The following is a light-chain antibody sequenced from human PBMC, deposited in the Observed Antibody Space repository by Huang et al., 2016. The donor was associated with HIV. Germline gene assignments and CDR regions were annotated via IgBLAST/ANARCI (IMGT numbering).Light chain of an antibody. J-gene: IGKJ3*01. CDR1: QSVSSSY. CDR3: QHYGSSPFT. CDR2: GAS. V-gene: IGKV3-20*01. Sequence: DIVLTLSPGTLSLSPGERATLSCRASQSVSSSYLGWYQQKPGQAPRLLIYGASSRASGIPDRFSGSGSGTDFTLTISRLEPEDFAVYYCQHYGSSPFTFGPGTKVDIK.